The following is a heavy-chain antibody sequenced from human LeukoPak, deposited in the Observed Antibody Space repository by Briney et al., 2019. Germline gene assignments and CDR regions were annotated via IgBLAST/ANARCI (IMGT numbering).Heavy chain of an antibody. CDR3: ARGTYYDFWSGYSPDYYFDY. CDR2: IYYSWSP. Sequence: SETLSLTCTVSGGSISSSSYYCGWLRQPPRKGLEWIARIYYSWSPYYNPSLKSRVTISVDRSQNQFSLKLSSVTAADTAVYYCARGTYYDFWSGYSPDYYFDYWGQGTLVTVSS. V-gene: IGHV4-39*07. CDR1: GGSISSSSYY. D-gene: IGHD3-3*01. J-gene: IGHJ4*02.